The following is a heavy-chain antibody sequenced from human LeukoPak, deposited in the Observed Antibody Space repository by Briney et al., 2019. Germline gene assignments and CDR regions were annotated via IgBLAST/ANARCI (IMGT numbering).Heavy chain of an antibody. V-gene: IGHV4-34*01. J-gene: IGHJ4*02. D-gene: IGHD2-2*01. CDR2: INHSGST. CDR1: GGSFSGYY. CDR3: ARVGYCSSTSCYYGGFDY. Sequence: SETLSLTCAVYGGSFSGYYWSWIRQPPGKGLEWIGEINHSGSTNYNPSLKSRVTISVDMSKNQFSLKLSSVTAADTAVYYCARVGYCSSTSCYYGGFDYWGQGTLVTVSS.